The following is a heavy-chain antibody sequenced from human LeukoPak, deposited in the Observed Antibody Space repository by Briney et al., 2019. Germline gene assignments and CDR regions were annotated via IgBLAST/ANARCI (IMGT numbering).Heavy chain of an antibody. Sequence: PSETLSLTCAVYGGSFSGYYWSWIRQPPGKGLEWIGEINHSGSTNYNPSLKSRVTISVDTSKNQFSLKLSFVTAADTAVYYCARARYSSGWYGYWGQGTLVTVSS. V-gene: IGHV4-34*01. CDR1: GGSFSGYY. D-gene: IGHD6-19*01. CDR2: INHSGST. CDR3: ARARYSSGWYGY. J-gene: IGHJ4*02.